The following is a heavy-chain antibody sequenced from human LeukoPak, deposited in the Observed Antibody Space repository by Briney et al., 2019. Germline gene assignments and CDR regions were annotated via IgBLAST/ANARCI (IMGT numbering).Heavy chain of an antibody. CDR1: GFIVSSNY. V-gene: IGHV3-53*01. D-gene: IGHD2-15*01. CDR3: ARRQGRRYCSGGSCPYGMDV. CDR2: IYSGGRT. J-gene: IGHJ6*02. Sequence: GGSLRLSCAASGFIVSSNYMSWVRQAPGKGLEWVSVIYSGGRTYYADSVKGRFTISRDNSKNTLYLQMNSLRAGDTAVYYCARRQGRRYCSGGSCPYGMDVWGQGTTVTVSS.